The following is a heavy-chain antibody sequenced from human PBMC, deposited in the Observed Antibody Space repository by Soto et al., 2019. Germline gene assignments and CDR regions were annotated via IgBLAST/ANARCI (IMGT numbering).Heavy chain of an antibody. CDR3: AKADLNYGILTGCMMVY. V-gene: IGHV3-23*01. CDR1: GFSFNSYA. Sequence: PCGSLRRPGVAPGFSFNSYAISWVRQAPGKEREWVSAISGSGGSTYYADSVKGRFTISRDNSKNTLYLKMNSLRAEDTAVYSCAKADLNYGILTGCMMVYWGQGTMVTVSS. D-gene: IGHD3-9*01. J-gene: IGHJ4*02. CDR2: ISGSGGST.